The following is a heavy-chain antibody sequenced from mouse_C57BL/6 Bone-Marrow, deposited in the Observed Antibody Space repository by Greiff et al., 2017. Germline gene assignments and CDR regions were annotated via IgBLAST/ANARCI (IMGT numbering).Heavy chain of an antibody. V-gene: IGHV5-4*01. CDR1: GFTFSSYA. CDR2: ISDGGSYT. J-gene: IGHJ2*01. Sequence: EVKLVESGGGLVKPGGSLTLSCAASGFTFSSYAMSWVRQTPEKRLEWVATISDGGSYTYYPDNVKGRITITRDNAKNNLYLQMSHLKSEDTAMYYCAREDFYFDYWGQGTTLTVSS. CDR3: AREDFYFDY.